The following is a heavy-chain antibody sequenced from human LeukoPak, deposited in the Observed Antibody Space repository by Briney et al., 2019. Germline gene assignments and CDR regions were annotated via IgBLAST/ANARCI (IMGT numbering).Heavy chain of an antibody. CDR1: GFTFSSYW. D-gene: IGHD4-17*01. CDR2: INSDGSST. V-gene: IGHV3-74*01. CDR3: AGYDYGDLGPLQF. J-gene: IGHJ4*02. Sequence: GGSLRLSCAASGFTFSSYWMHWVRQAPGKGLVWVSRINSDGSSTSYADSVKGRFTISRDNSKKTLYLQMNSLRAEDTAVYYCAGYDYGDLGPLQFWGQGTLVTVPS.